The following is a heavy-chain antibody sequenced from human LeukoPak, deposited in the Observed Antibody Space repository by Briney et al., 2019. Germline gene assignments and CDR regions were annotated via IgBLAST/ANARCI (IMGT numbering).Heavy chain of an antibody. V-gene: IGHV4-34*01. D-gene: IGHD2-21*02. CDR3: ARGGFYCGGDCYVDY. CDR1: GGSFSPYY. J-gene: IGHJ4*02. Sequence: SETLSLTCAVYGGSFSPYYWSWIRQPPGKGLEWIGEINHSGSTNYNPSLRSRVTISVDTSKNQFSLRLSSVTAADTAVYYCARGGFYCGGDCYVDYWGQGTLVTVSS. CDR2: INHSGST.